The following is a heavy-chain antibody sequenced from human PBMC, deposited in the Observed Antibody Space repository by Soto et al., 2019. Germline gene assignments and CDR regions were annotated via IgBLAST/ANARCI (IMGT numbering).Heavy chain of an antibody. D-gene: IGHD6-6*01. CDR1: GFTFSSYG. V-gene: IGHV3-33*01. J-gene: IGHJ5*02. CDR3: ARATKSIVARRGGYNWFDP. Sequence: QVQLVESGGGVVQPGRSLRLSCAASGFTFSSYGMHWVRQAPGKGLEWVAVIWYDGSNKYYADSVKGRFTISRDNSKNTLYLQMNSLRAEDTAVYYCARATKSIVARRGGYNWFDPWGQGTLVTVSS. CDR2: IWYDGSNK.